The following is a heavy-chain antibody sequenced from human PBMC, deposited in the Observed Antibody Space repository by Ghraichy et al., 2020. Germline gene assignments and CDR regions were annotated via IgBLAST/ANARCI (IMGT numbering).Heavy chain of an antibody. D-gene: IGHD5-18*01. Sequence: GGSLRLSCAASGFTLSNYWMHWVRQAPGKGLVWVSRINSDGSRTNYADSVKGRFTISRDNAKNTVYLQMHSLRADDTAVYYCARVGVETSMVLDYWGQGTLVTVSS. CDR1: GFTLSNYW. CDR3: ARVGVETSMVLDY. CDR2: INSDGSRT. J-gene: IGHJ4*02. V-gene: IGHV3-74*01.